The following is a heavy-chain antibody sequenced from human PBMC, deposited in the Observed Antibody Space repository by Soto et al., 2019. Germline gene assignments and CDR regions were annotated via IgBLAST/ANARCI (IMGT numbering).Heavy chain of an antibody. D-gene: IGHD6-13*01. CDR3: AGQQLVLGRWFDP. CDR2: IYYSGST. Sequence: SETLSLTCTVSGGSISSYYWSWIRQPPGKGLEWIGYIYYSGSTNYNPSLKSRVTISVDTSKNQFSLKLSSVTAADTAVYYCAGQQLVLGRWFDPWGQGTLVTVSS. CDR1: GGSISSYY. V-gene: IGHV4-59*08. J-gene: IGHJ5*02.